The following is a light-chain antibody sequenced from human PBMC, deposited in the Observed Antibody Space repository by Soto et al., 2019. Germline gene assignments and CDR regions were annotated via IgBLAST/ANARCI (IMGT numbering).Light chain of an antibody. J-gene: IGLJ1*01. Sequence: QSALTQPASVSGSPGQWITISCTGTSSDVGGYNYVSWYQQHPGKAPKLMIYDVSNRPSGVSNRFSGSKSGNTASLTISGLQAEDEADYYCSSYTSSSTLLDVFGTGTKLTVL. CDR1: SSDVGGYNY. V-gene: IGLV2-14*03. CDR3: SSYTSSSTLLDV. CDR2: DVS.